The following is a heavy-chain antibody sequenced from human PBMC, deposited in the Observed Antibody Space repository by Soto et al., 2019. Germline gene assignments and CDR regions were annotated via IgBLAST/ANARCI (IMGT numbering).Heavy chain of an antibody. Sequence: EVQLVESGGVVVQPGGSLRLSCAASGFTFDDYTMHWVRQAPGKGLEWVSLISWDGGSTYYADSVKGRFTISRDNSKNSLYLQMNSLRTEDTALYYCARANSGSYRPKYYYYYYGMDVWGQVTTVTVSS. CDR2: ISWDGGST. J-gene: IGHJ6*02. CDR3: ARANSGSYRPKYYYYYYGMDV. V-gene: IGHV3-43*01. D-gene: IGHD1-26*01. CDR1: GFTFDDYT.